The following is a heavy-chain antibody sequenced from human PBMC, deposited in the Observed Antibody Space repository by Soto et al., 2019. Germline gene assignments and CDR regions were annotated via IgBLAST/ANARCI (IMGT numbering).Heavy chain of an antibody. CDR1: GDSISSSVW. V-gene: IGHV4-4*02. CDR3: ARKAWVRFEY. Sequence: SETLSLTCAVSGDSISSSVWWTWVRQPPGKGLEWIGEVFHTGDTYFNPSLRSRVAMSVDKSTNEFSLKVTSVTAADTDIYYCARKAWVRFEYWGQGALVPVSS. D-gene: IGHD2-21*01. CDR2: VFHTGDT. J-gene: IGHJ4*02.